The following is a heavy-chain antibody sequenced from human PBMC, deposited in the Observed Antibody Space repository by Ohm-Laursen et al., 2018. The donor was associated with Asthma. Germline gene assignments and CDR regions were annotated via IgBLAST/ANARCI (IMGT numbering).Heavy chain of an antibody. Sequence: ASVKVSCKASGYTFNTYAMHWVRQAPGQRLEWMGWINAGNGNTKYSPRFQGRVTITRDTSASTAYMELSSLRSEDTAVYYCARAQYYYDSSAFDIWGQGTMVTVSS. CDR3: ARAQYYYDSSAFDI. CDR1: GYTFNTYA. V-gene: IGHV1-3*01. D-gene: IGHD3-22*01. J-gene: IGHJ3*02. CDR2: INAGNGNT.